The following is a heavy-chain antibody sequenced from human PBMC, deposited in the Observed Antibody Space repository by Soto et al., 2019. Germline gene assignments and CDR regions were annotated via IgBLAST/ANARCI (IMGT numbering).Heavy chain of an antibody. CDR1: GFTFSSYA. CDR3: AREDSGYYSSYFDY. D-gene: IGHD3-22*01. Sequence: QVQLVESGGGVVQPGRSLRLSCAASGFTFSSYAMHWVRQAPGKGLEWVAVISYDGSNKYYADSVKGRFTISRDNSKNTLYLQMNSLRAEDTAVYCCAREDSGYYSSYFDYWGQGTLVTVSS. J-gene: IGHJ4*02. V-gene: IGHV3-30-3*01. CDR2: ISYDGSNK.